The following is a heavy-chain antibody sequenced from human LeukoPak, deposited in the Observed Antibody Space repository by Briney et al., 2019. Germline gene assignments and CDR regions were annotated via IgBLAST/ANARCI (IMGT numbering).Heavy chain of an antibody. CDR1: GGTFSSYG. Sequence: SCKASGGTFSSYGMHWVRQAPGKGLEWVAVISYDGSNKYYADSVKGRFTISRDNSKNTLYLQMNSLRAEDTAVYYCAKDRRKALNYYYGMDVWGQGTTVTVSS. CDR2: ISYDGSNK. CDR3: AKDRRKALNYYYGMDV. D-gene: IGHD6-6*01. J-gene: IGHJ6*02. V-gene: IGHV3-30*18.